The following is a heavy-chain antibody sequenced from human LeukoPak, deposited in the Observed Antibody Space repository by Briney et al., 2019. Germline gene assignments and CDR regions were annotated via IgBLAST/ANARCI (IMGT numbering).Heavy chain of an antibody. V-gene: IGHV3-33*01. CDR2: IWYDGSNK. CDR3: ASAGIAAAGTGLTDY. J-gene: IGHJ4*02. CDR1: GFTFSSYG. D-gene: IGHD6-13*01. Sequence: GGSLRLSCAASGFTFSSYGMHWVRQAPGKGLEWVAVIWYDGSNKHYADSVKGRFTISRDNSKNTLYLQMNSLRAEDTAVYYCASAGIAAAGTGLTDYWGQGTLVTVSS.